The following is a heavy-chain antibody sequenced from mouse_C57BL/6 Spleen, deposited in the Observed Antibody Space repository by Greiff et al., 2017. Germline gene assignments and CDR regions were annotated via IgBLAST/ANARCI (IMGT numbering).Heavy chain of an antibody. Sequence: VQLQQSGPELVKPGASVKISCKASGYSFTGYYMNWVKQSPEKSLEWIGEINPSTGGTTYNQKFKAKATLTVDKSSSTAYMQLKSLTSEDSAVYYCARNWFLFDYWGQGTTLTVSS. CDR2: INPSTGGT. J-gene: IGHJ2*01. CDR3: ARNWFLFDY. D-gene: IGHD4-1*01. V-gene: IGHV1-42*01. CDR1: GYSFTGYY.